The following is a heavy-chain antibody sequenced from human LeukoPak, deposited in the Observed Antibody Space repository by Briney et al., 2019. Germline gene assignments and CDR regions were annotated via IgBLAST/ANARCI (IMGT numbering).Heavy chain of an antibody. CDR1: GYTFTGYY. Sequence: ASVKVSCKASGYTFTGYYMHWVRQAPGQGLEGMGWINPNSGGTNYAQKFQGRVTMTRDTSISTAYMELSRLRSDDTAVYYCAREGVDIVVVPAAVHIDYWGQGTLVTVSS. CDR3: AREGVDIVVVPAAVHIDY. V-gene: IGHV1-2*02. CDR2: INPNSGGT. J-gene: IGHJ4*02. D-gene: IGHD2-2*01.